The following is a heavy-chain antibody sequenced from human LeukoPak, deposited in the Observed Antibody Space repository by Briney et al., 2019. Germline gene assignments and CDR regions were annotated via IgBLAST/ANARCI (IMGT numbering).Heavy chain of an antibody. V-gene: IGHV3-23*01. J-gene: IGHJ4*02. D-gene: IGHD3-10*02. CDR1: GFTSNTYG. CDR3: ARDLCWGCFDD. Sequence: GGSLRLSCAASGFTSNTYGMTWVRQAPGKGLEWVSAITSSGGSTYYGDSVKGRFTISRDNSRNTLYLQMNSLRVDDTAVYYCARDLCWGCFDDWGQGNLVTVSS. CDR2: ITSSGGST.